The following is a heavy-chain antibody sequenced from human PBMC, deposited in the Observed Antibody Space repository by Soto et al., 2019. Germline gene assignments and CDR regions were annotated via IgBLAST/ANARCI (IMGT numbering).Heavy chain of an antibody. D-gene: IGHD4-17*01. Sequence: QVQLVQSGAEVKKPGSSVMVSCKASGGTFSSYAISWVRQAPGQGLEWMGGSIAIFGTASYAHKFQGRVTITADESTSKAYMELRSLNSEDTAVYYCAEERGYGDYVPFDPWGQGTLVTVSS. V-gene: IGHV1-69*01. CDR3: AEERGYGDYVPFDP. J-gene: IGHJ5*02. CDR2: SIAIFGTA. CDR1: GGTFSSYA.